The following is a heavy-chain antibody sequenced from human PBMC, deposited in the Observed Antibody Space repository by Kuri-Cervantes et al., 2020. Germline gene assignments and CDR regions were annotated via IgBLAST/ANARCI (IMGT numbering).Heavy chain of an antibody. Sequence: SETLSLTCTVSDGSISSSSYYWCWIRQPPGKGLEWIGSIYYSGSTYYNPSLKSRVTISVDTSKNQFSLKLSSVTAADTAVYYCARHDVGSYYFDYWGQGTLVTVSS. J-gene: IGHJ4*02. V-gene: IGHV4-39*01. D-gene: IGHD1-26*01. CDR3: ARHDVGSYYFDY. CDR2: IYYSGST. CDR1: DGSISSSSYY.